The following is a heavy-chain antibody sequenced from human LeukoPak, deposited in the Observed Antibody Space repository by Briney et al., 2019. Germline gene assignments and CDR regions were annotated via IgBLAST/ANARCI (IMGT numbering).Heavy chain of an antibody. Sequence: GGSPRLSCAASGFTFSNYWMSWVRQAPGKGLEWVANIKSDGSGKYYVDSVKGRFTISRDNAKNSLYLQMNSLGAEDTAVYYCARRFYYDSLGYYPFDLWGQGTLVTVSS. CDR3: ARRFYYDSLGYYPFDL. CDR1: GFTFSNYW. V-gene: IGHV3-7*01. J-gene: IGHJ4*02. D-gene: IGHD3-22*01. CDR2: IKSDGSGK.